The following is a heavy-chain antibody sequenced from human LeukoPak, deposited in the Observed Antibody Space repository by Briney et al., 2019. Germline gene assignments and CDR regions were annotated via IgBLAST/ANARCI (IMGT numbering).Heavy chain of an antibody. CDR3: ARAPMIVVVFPPRLDF. CDR1: GYTFTGYY. D-gene: IGHD3-22*01. V-gene: IGHV1-2*02. J-gene: IGHJ4*02. Sequence: GASVKVSCKTSGYTFTGYYMHWVRQAPGQGLEWMGWINPNTGGINYAQKFQGRVTMTSDTSISTAYMELSSLRSDDTAVYYCARAPMIVVVFPPRLDFWGQGTLVTVSS. CDR2: INPNTGGI.